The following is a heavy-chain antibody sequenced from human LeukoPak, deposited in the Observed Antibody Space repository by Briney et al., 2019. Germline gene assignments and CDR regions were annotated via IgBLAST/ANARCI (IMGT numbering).Heavy chain of an antibody. Sequence: SETLSLTCTVSGVSISSYYWSWIRQPPGKGLEWIAYIYYSGSTSYNPSLKSRVTISTNTSKKQFSLKLSSVTAADTAVYYCARGPGGGSYSDAFDIWGQGTMVTVTS. V-gene: IGHV4-59*01. CDR3: ARGPGGGSYSDAFDI. D-gene: IGHD1-26*01. J-gene: IGHJ3*02. CDR1: GVSISSYY. CDR2: IYYSGST.